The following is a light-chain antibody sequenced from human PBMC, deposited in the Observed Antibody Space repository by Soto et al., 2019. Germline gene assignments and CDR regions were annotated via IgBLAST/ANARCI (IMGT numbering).Light chain of an antibody. J-gene: IGKJ1*01. CDR2: GAS. V-gene: IGKV3-15*01. CDR3: QQYNNWPPTWT. Sequence: EIVMTQSPATLSVSPGERAPLSCRARQSVSSKLAWYQQKTGQAPRLLIYGASTRATGIPARFSGSGSGTEFTLTISSLQSEDFAVYFCQQYNNWPPTWTFGQGAKVDIK. CDR1: QSVSSK.